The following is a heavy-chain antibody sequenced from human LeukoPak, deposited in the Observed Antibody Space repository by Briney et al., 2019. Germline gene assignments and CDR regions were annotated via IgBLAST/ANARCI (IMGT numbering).Heavy chain of an antibody. CDR1: GYTFTNYG. J-gene: IGHJ4*02. CDR2: IIVYNGNT. V-gene: IGHV1-18*01. D-gene: IGHD1-26*01. Sequence: ASVMVSCKASGYTFTNYGVSWVRQAPGQGLEWMGWIIVYNGNTNYAQSLQGRVTMTTDTSTSTAYMELRSLRSDDTAVYYCARVIVGATSGDYWGQGTLVTVSS. CDR3: ARVIVGATSGDY.